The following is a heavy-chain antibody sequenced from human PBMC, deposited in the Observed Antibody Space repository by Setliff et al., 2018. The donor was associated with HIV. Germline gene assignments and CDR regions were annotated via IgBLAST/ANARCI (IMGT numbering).Heavy chain of an antibody. Sequence: SETLSLTCTVSGGSISSYHWSWIRQPPGKGLEWIGYIYYSGSTNYNPSLKSRVTISVDTSKNQFSLKLSSVTAADTAVYYCARLRREEQWLVRGWFDPWGQGTLVTVS. CDR3: ARLRREEQWLVRGWFDP. CDR2: IYYSGST. D-gene: IGHD6-19*01. CDR1: GGSISSYH. J-gene: IGHJ5*02. V-gene: IGHV4-59*08.